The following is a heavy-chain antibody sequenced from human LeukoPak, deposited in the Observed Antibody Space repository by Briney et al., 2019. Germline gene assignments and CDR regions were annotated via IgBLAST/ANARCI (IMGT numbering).Heavy chain of an antibody. CDR1: GFTFSHYW. J-gene: IGHJ4*02. CDR2: INQDGSEE. Sequence: GGSLRLSCAASGFTFSHYWMTWVRQAPGKGLEWVAQINQDGSEEYYMDSVKARFTISRDNAKNSVFLQMNSLRAEDTAVYYCVRDGGVSGYDLLDYWGQGTLVTVPP. V-gene: IGHV3-7*01. D-gene: IGHD5-12*01. CDR3: VRDGGVSGYDLLDY.